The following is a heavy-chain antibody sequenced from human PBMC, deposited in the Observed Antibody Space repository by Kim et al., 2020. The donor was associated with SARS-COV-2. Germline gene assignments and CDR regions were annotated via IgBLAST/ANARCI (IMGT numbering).Heavy chain of an antibody. V-gene: IGHV3-7*01. CDR2: IKQDGSEK. D-gene: IGHD2-21*01. J-gene: IGHJ3*02. Sequence: GGSLRLSCAASGFTFSSYWMSWVRQAPGKGLEWVANIKQDGSEKYYVDSVKGRFTISRDNAKNSLYLQMNSLRAEDTAVYYCARYCGGDCYSAFFDAFDIWGQGTMVTVSS. CDR3: ARYCGGDCYSAFFDAFDI. CDR1: GFTFSSYW.